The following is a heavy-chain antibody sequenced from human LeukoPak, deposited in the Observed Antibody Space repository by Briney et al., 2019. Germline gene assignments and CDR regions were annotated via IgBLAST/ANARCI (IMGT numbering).Heavy chain of an antibody. CDR1: GVTVSSNF. CDR3: ARGYGLRNWFDP. V-gene: IGHV3-69-1*01. CDR2: ISSSSYI. J-gene: IGHJ5*02. D-gene: IGHD3-16*01. Sequence: NPGGSLRLSCAASGVTVSSNFMNWVRQAPGKGLEWVSSISSSSYIYYADSVKGRFTISRDNAKNSLYLQMNSLRAEDTAVYYCARGYGLRNWFDPWGQGTLVTVSS.